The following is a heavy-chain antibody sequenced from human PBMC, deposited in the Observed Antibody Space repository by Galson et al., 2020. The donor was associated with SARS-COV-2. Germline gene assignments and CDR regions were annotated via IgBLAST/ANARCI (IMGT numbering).Heavy chain of an antibody. CDR2: ISFDGSSK. V-gene: IGHV3-30*18. CDR3: AKDRGVGAAADY. CDR1: GFSFSSYG. Sequence: GESLKISCAASGFSFSSYGMHWVRQAPGKGLEWVTFISFDGSSKDYADSVKGRFTISRDNSKNTLYLQMNSLRAEDTAVYYCAKDRGVGAAADYWGQGTLVTVSS. D-gene: IGHD1-26*01. J-gene: IGHJ4*02.